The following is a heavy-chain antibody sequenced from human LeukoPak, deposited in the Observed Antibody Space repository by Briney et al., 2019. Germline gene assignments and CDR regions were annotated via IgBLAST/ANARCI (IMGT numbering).Heavy chain of an antibody. CDR2: ISSSSSTI. J-gene: IGHJ6*03. D-gene: IGHD2-15*01. CDR1: GFTFSSYS. V-gene: IGHV3-48*02. Sequence: GGSLRLSCAASGFTFSSYSMNWVRQAPGKGLEWVSYISSSSSTIYYADSVKGRFTISRDNAKNSLYLQMNSLRDEDTAVYYCARQCSGGSCYLVNSYMDVWGKGTTVTVPS. CDR3: ARQCSGGSCYLVNSYMDV.